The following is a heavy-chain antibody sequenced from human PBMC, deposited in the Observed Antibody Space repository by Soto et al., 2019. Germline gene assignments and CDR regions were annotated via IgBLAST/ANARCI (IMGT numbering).Heavy chain of an antibody. CDR3: AHKGPEDWPLDY. D-gene: IGHD3-9*01. J-gene: IGHJ4*02. Sequence: QITLKESGPTLVRPTQTLTLTCAFSGFSLSTSGVGVGWIRQPPGKALEWLAVIYWDDSKHYSPSLRSRLTTTQVTSKNQMVLTMTTMDPLDTGTYYCAHKGPEDWPLDYWGQGTLVTVSS. CDR1: GFSLSTSGVG. CDR2: IYWDDSK. V-gene: IGHV2-5*02.